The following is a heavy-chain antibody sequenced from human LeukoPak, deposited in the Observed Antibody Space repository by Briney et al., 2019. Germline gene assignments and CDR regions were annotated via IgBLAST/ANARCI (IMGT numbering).Heavy chain of an antibody. CDR2: ISTSRAYI. CDR1: GFTFNGYT. CDR3: ARATTIFGVVRDIFDY. V-gene: IGHV3-21*01. D-gene: IGHD3-3*01. Sequence: GGSLRLSCATSGFTFNGYTMHWVRQVPGKGREWVSSISTSRAYIHYAESVKGRCTISRYKTRNSVDLQMNALRPEDTAVYYCARATTIFGVVRDIFDYWGQGTLVTVSS. J-gene: IGHJ4*02.